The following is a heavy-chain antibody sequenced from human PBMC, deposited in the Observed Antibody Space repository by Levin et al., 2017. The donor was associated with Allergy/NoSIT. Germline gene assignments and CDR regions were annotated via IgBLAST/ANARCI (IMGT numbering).Heavy chain of an antibody. CDR3: ARAEVGSEH. CDR1: GGSISSGSYY. Sequence: PSETLSLTCKVSGGSISSGSYYWSWIRQPAAKGLEWIGRIYSSGSANYNPSLKSRVTISVDTSKNQFSLKLSSVTAADTAVYYCARAEVGSEHWGQGTLVTVSS. D-gene: IGHD3-10*01. CDR2: IYSSGSA. J-gene: IGHJ4*02. V-gene: IGHV4-61*02.